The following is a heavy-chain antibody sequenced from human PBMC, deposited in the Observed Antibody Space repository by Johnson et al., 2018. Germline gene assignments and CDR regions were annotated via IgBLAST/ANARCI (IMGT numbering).Heavy chain of an antibody. CDR2: ISYDGSNK. V-gene: IGHV3-30-3*01. Sequence: QVQLVQSGGGVVQPGRSLRLSCAASGFTFSSYAMHWVRQAPGKGLEWVAVISYDGSNKYYADSVKGRFTISRDNSKNTRDLQMNSSRAEVTAVYYCAREVGDSEAFDIWGQGTRVTVSS. J-gene: IGHJ3*02. D-gene: IGHD2-21*01. CDR3: AREVGDSEAFDI. CDR1: GFTFSSYA.